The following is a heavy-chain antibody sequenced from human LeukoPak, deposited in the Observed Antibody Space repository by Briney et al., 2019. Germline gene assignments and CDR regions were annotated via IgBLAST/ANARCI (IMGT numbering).Heavy chain of an antibody. CDR1: GYTFTSYD. J-gene: IGHJ6*02. CDR3: ARVDSSGWLQAYYYYYGMDV. CDR2: MNPNSGNT. V-gene: IGHV1-8*01. D-gene: IGHD6-19*01. Sequence: GASVTVSCKASGYTFTSYDINWVRQATGQGLEWMGWMNPNSGNTGYAQKFQGRVTMTRNTSISTAYMELSSLRSEDTAVYYCARVDSSGWLQAYYYYYGMDVWGQGTTVTVSS.